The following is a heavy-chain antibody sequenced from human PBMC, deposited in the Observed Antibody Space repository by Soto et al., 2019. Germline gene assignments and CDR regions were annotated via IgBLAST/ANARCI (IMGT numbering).Heavy chain of an antibody. CDR1: GYSFTSYW. CDR3: ARQTTPYSSSWYGLSGMDV. D-gene: IGHD6-13*01. V-gene: IGHV5-51*01. J-gene: IGHJ6*02. CDR2: IYPGDSDT. Sequence: PGESLKISCKGSGYSFTSYWIGWVRQMPGKGLEWMGIIYPGDSDTRYSPSFQGQVTISADKSISTAYLQWSSLKASDTAMYYCARQTTPYSSSWYGLSGMDVWGQGTTVTVSS.